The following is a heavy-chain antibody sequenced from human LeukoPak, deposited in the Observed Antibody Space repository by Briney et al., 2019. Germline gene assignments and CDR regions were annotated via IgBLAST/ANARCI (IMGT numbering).Heavy chain of an antibody. Sequence: GGSLRLSCAASGISFISYGMRWVRQAPGKGLEWVGVISDDGRSKDYADSVKGRFTISRDNSKDTLYLQMNSLRAEDTAVYYCAKRPSDYGDYVSYFDYWGQGTLVTVSS. J-gene: IGHJ4*02. CDR2: ISDDGRSK. D-gene: IGHD4-17*01. CDR3: AKRPSDYGDYVSYFDY. V-gene: IGHV3-30*18. CDR1: GISFISYG.